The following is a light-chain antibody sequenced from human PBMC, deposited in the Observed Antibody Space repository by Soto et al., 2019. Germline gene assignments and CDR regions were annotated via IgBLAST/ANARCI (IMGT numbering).Light chain of an antibody. CDR2: RAS. CDR3: MQGTHWPPT. CDR1: QSLVYSDGIAY. V-gene: IGKV2-30*01. Sequence: DVVMTQSPLSLPVTLGQPASISCRSSQSLVYSDGIAYLNWFHQRPGQSPRRLIYRASNRDSGVPDRFSGSGSGTDFTLKISRVEAEDVGVYYCMQGTHWPPTFGPGPKLEIK. J-gene: IGKJ1*01.